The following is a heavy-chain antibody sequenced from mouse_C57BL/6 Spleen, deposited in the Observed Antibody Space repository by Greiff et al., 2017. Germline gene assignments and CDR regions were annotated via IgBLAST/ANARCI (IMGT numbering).Heavy chain of an antibody. CDR3: ARRILDYGSSYQAWFAY. D-gene: IGHD1-1*01. V-gene: IGHV1-81*01. Sequence: VQLVESGAELARPGASVKLSCKASGYTFTSYGISWVKQRPGQGLEWIGEIYPRSGNTYYNEKFKGTATVTADKSSSTAYMELRSLTSEDSAVYFCARRILDYGSSYQAWFAYWGQGTLGTVSA. CDR2: IYPRSGNT. CDR1: GYTFTSYG. J-gene: IGHJ3*01.